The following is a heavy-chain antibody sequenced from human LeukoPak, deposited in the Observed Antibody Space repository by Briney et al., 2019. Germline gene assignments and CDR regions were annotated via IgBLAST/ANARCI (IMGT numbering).Heavy chain of an antibody. D-gene: IGHD2-2*01. V-gene: IGHV1-18*01. CDR3: ARDGFVVPAAIELDY. Sequence: ASVKVSCKASGYTFTSYGISWVRQAPGQGLESMGWISAYNGNTNYAQKLQGRVTMTTDTSTSTAYMELRSLRSDDTAVYYCARDGFVVPAAIELDYWGQGTLVTVSS. CDR2: ISAYNGNT. J-gene: IGHJ4*02. CDR1: GYTFTSYG.